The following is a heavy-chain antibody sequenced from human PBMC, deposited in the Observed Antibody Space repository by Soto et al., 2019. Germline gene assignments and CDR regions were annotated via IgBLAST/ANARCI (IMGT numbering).Heavy chain of an antibody. V-gene: IGHV1-3*01. CDR1: GYTFTSYA. D-gene: IGHD1-26*01. J-gene: IGHJ6*02. CDR3: ARDHGGSYLGPNYYGMDV. CDR2: INAGNGNT. Sequence: ASVKVSCKAAGYTFTSYAMHWVRQAPGQRLEWMGWINAGNGNTKYSQKFQGRVTITRDTSASTAYMELSSLRSEDTAVYYCARDHGGSYLGPNYYGMDVWGQGTTVIVSS.